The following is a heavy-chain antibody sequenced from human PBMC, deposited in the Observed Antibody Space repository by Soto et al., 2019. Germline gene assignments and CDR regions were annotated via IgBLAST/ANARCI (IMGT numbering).Heavy chain of an antibody. CDR2: IHYSGTT. D-gene: IGHD5-12*01. CDR3: AREESATDAFDI. CDR1: GGSIRSGGYY. Sequence: QVQLQESGPGLLKPSQTLSLTCTVSGGSIRSGGYYWSWIRQHPGKGLEWIGYIHYSGTTNYNPSIKSRLTISVDTSKNQFSLKLNSMTAADTAVYYCAREESATDAFDIWGQGTMVTVSS. V-gene: IGHV4-31*03. J-gene: IGHJ3*02.